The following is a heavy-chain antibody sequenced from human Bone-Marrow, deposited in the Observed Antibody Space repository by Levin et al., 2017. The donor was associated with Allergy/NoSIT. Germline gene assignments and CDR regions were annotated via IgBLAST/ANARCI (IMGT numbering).Heavy chain of an antibody. CDR2: ISNTGSA. D-gene: IGHD5-24*01. CDR1: GDSMNSGAYY. J-gene: IGHJ4*02. V-gene: IGHV4-31*02. CDR3: ARSPSMAYFDY. Sequence: LRLSCSVSGDSMNSGAYYWSWIRQHPGKGLEWIGYISNTGSAYYSPSLKSRVSILIDTSKKHFSLKLRSVTAADTAIYYCARSPSMAYFDYWGKGTLVTVSS.